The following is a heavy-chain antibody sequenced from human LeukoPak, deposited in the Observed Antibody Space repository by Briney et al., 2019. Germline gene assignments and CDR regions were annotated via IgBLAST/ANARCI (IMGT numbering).Heavy chain of an antibody. D-gene: IGHD3-22*01. CDR2: IYYSGST. CDR3: ARDSDSSGLDFDY. CDR1: GGSISSYY. J-gene: IGHJ4*02. V-gene: IGHV4-59*01. Sequence: PSETLSLTCTVSGGSISSYYWSWIRQPPGEGLEWIGYIYYSGSTSYNPSLKSRVTTSVDTSKDQFSLKLSSVTAADTAVYYCARDSDSSGLDFDYWGQGTLVTVSS.